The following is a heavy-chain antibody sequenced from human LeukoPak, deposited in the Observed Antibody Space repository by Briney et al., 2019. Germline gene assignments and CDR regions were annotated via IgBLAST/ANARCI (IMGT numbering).Heavy chain of an antibody. Sequence: SVKVSCKASGGTFSSYAISWVRQAPGQGLEWMGGIIPTFGTANYAQKFQGRVTITTDESTSTAYMELSSLRSEDTAVYYCARGPSGYSYFDYWGQGTLVTVSS. J-gene: IGHJ4*02. CDR3: ARGPSGYSYFDY. CDR1: GGTFSSYA. V-gene: IGHV1-69*05. D-gene: IGHD5-12*01. CDR2: IIPTFGTA.